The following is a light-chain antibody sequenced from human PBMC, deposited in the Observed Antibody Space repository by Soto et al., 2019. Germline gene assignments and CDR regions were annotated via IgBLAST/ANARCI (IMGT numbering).Light chain of an antibody. V-gene: IGLV2-23*02. Sequence: QSALTQPASVSGSPGQSITISCTGTSSDVGSYNLVSWYQQHPGTAPKLMIYEVRKRPPGVSNRFSGSKSGNTASLTIAGLQAYDEESYYCCSNAWRVFGGGTKVTVL. J-gene: IGLJ2*01. CDR3: CSNAWRV. CDR2: EVR. CDR1: SSDVGSYNL.